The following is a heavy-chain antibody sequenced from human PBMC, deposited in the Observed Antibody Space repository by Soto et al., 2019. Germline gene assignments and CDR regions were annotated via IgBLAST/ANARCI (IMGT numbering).Heavy chain of an antibody. J-gene: IGHJ4*02. CDR2: ISGSGEIA. V-gene: IGHV3-23*01. CDR3: AKDGRDDADYRPDS. Sequence: EVQLLESGGGLVQPGGSLRLSCAASGFSFSNYAMSWVRQAPGKGLEWVSAISGSGEIAYYADSVRGRFAVSRDNSQNTLYLRMNNLRVEDTAVYYCAKDGRDDADYRPDSWGQGTLVPVSS. CDR1: GFSFSNYA. D-gene: IGHD4-17*01.